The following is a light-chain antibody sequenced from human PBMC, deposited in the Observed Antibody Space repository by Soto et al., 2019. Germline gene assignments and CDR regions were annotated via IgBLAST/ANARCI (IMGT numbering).Light chain of an antibody. J-gene: IGLJ1*01. Sequence: QSVLAQPPSASGSPGQSVTISCTGTSSDVGGYNYVSWFQQHPGKAPKLIIHEVNQRPSGVPDRFSGSKSGNTASLTISGLQAEDEADYYCCSYAGSSTYVFGTGTKVTVL. V-gene: IGLV2-8*01. CDR2: EVN. CDR1: SSDVGGYNY. CDR3: CSYAGSSTYV.